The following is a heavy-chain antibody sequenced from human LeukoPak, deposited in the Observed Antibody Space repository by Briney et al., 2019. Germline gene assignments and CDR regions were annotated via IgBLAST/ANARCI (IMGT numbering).Heavy chain of an antibody. J-gene: IGHJ3*02. Sequence: SETLSLSCTVSGGSINRYCWSCTRQPPGKGLEWIGYIYYSGNTNYNPSLKSRVTISVDTSKNQCSLKHRSVTAADTAVYYCARDVSVAAAGGAFDICGQGTMVTVSS. CDR2: IYYSGNT. CDR3: ARDVSVAAAGGAFDI. D-gene: IGHD6-13*01. V-gene: IGHV4-59*01. CDR1: GGSINRYC.